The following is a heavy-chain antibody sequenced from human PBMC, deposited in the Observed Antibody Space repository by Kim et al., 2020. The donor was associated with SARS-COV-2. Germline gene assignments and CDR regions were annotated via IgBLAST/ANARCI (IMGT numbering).Heavy chain of an antibody. CDR2: IYYSGST. CDR3: ARHDRAVAPFDY. V-gene: IGHV4-39*01. Sequence: SETLSLTCTVSGGSISSSSYYWGWIRQPPGKGLEWIGSIYYSGSTYYNPSLKSRVTISVDTSKNQFSLKLSSVTAADTAVYYCARHDRAVAPFDYWGQGTLVTVSS. CDR1: GGSISSSSYY. D-gene: IGHD6-19*01. J-gene: IGHJ4*02.